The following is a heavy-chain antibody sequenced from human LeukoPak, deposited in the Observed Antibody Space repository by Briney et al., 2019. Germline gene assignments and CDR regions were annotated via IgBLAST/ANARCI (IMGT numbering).Heavy chain of an antibody. CDR3: LVTTRSRGFDY. CDR2: VSSSSRTI. J-gene: IGHJ4*02. V-gene: IGHV3-48*04. Sequence: GGSLRLSCTASGFIFNTYSMNWVRQAPGKGLEWVSYVSSSSRTIYYADSVKGRFTISRDNPKNSVYLQMSSLRAEDTAVYYCLVTTRSRGFDYWGQGTLVTVSS. D-gene: IGHD1/OR15-1a*01. CDR1: GFIFNTYS.